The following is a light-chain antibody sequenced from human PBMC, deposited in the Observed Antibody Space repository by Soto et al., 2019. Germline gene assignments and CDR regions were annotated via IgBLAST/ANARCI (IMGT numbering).Light chain of an antibody. CDR3: QHYHTSPIT. CDR1: QSVSSNY. CDR2: GAF. J-gene: IGKJ5*01. V-gene: IGKV3-20*01. Sequence: EIVLTQSPGPLSLSPGERATLSCMSSQSVSSNYLAWYQQKRGQAPRLIIFGAFRRATGIPDRISGSWSGTDFTLTISGVEPEDVALYYCQHYHTSPITFGQGTRLEIK.